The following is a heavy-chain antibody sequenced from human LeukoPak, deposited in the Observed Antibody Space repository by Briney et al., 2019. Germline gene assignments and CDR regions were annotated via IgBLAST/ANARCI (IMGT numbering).Heavy chain of an antibody. V-gene: IGHV3-23*01. J-gene: IGHJ4*02. CDR3: AKNLPPTYYYDSSGYSVVDY. CDR2: ITGSGVGT. CDR1: GFTFSNYA. D-gene: IGHD3-22*01. Sequence: PGGSLRLSCAASGFTFSNYAMTWVRQAPGKGLEWFSGITGSGVGTHYPDSVKGRFTISRDNSKNTLYMQMNSVRAEDTAVYYCAKNLPPTYYYDSSGYSVVDYWGQGTLVTVSS.